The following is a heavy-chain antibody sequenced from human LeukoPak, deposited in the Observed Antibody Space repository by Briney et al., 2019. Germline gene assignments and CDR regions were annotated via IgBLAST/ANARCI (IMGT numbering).Heavy chain of an antibody. J-gene: IGHJ4*02. CDR3: TVNYCSGATCYMY. V-gene: IGHV3-30*04. Sequence: GSLRLSCVASGFTCSSYAMHWVRQAPGTVLEPVAVISYDGSNKYYADSVRGRFTISRDNSKNTLYLQMNSLRAEDTAVYYCTVNYCSGATCYMYWGQGTLVTVSS. CDR2: ISYDGSNK. D-gene: IGHD2-15*01. CDR1: GFTCSSYA.